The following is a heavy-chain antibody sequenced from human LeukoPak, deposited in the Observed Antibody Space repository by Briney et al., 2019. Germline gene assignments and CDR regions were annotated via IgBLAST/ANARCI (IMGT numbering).Heavy chain of an antibody. CDR2: ILYSGIT. J-gene: IGHJ4*02. CDR3: ARIIVVTSTDYFDS. V-gene: IGHV4-34*12. CDR1: GGSFSGYY. D-gene: IGHD3-22*01. Sequence: PSETLSLTCAVYGGSFSGYYWGWIRQPPGKGLEWIGSILYSGITYYNPSLQSRVTISVDTSKSQFSLHLSSVTAADTALYYCARIIVVTSTDYFDSWGQGTLVTVSS.